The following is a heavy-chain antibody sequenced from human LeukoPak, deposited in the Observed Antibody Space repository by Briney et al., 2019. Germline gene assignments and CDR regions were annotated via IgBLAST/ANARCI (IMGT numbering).Heavy chain of an antibody. D-gene: IGHD2-15*01. CDR2: IHAGNSNT. J-gene: IGHJ4*02. V-gene: IGHV1-3*01. Sequence: ASVKVSCKTSGYTFSIYAMHWVRQAPGQRLEWMGWIHAGNSNTKYSQNFQGRVTITRDTSASTVYMELSSLRSEDTAVYYCARSVVVAEGLDYDYWGQGTQVTVSS. CDR3: ARSVVVAEGLDYDY. CDR1: GYTFSIYA.